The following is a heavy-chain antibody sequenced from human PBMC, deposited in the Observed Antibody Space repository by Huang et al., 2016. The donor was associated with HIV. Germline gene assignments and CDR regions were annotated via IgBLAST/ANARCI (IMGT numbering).Heavy chain of an antibody. Sequence: QLQLQESGPGLVKPSETLSLTCTVYGGSIRSDNYYWGWIRQPPGKGLEWIGSIYYSGSTYYNPALKRRGTITVDTSKNQFSLKMRSVTAADTAVYYCARLPGSITMIRGVITDPYWGQGTLVTVSS. CDR1: GGSIRSDNYY. CDR3: ARLPGSITMIRGVITDPY. V-gene: IGHV4-39*01. J-gene: IGHJ4*02. D-gene: IGHD3-10*01. CDR2: IYYSGST.